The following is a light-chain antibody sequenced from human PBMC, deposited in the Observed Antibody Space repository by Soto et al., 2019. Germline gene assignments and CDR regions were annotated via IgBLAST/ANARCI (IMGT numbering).Light chain of an antibody. Sequence: EIVMTQSPATLSVSPGERATLSCRASQSVSSNLAWYQQKPGQAPRLLIYGASTRATGIPARFSGSGSGTEFTLTISSLQSEDFAVYCCQQYNNWPSYTFGQGTKLEMK. V-gene: IGKV3-15*01. CDR3: QQYNNWPSYT. CDR2: GAS. CDR1: QSVSSN. J-gene: IGKJ2*01.